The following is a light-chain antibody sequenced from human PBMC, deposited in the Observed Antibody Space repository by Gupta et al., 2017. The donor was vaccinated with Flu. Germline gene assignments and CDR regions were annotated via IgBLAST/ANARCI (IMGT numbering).Light chain of an antibody. CDR2: VNYDGSH. J-gene: IGLJ1*01. CDR3: QNWVPGILYV. Sequence: QLVLTQSPSASASLAASVKLTCTLNSGRTMDAIAWHQHRPERGPRFLMKVNYDGSHMKGDGVPDRFSGSSSGTDRYLTISSLQSEDEADYYCQNWVPGILYVFGTGTKVTV. CDR1: SGRTMDA. V-gene: IGLV4-69*01.